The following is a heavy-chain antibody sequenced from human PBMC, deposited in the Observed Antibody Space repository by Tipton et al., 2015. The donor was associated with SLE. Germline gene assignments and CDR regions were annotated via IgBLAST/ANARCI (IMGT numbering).Heavy chain of an antibody. Sequence: TLSLTCTVSGGSIGSGDYFWSWIRQPPGKGLEWIGYIYYSGSTYYNPSLKSRVTISVDTSKNQFSLKLSSVTAADTAVYYCAVAVVPAGMDVWGQGTTVTVSS. CDR1: GGSIGSGDYF. J-gene: IGHJ6*02. D-gene: IGHD2-15*01. CDR2: IYYSGST. CDR3: AVAVVPAGMDV. V-gene: IGHV4-30-4*01.